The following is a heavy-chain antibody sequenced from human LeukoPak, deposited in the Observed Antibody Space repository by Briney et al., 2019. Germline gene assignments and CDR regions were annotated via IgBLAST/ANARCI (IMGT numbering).Heavy chain of an antibody. D-gene: IGHD6-13*01. CDR1: GGSFSGYY. V-gene: IGHV4-34*01. CDR3: ARGSEIAAAGTGYSFDY. Sequence: NPSETLSLTCAVYGGSFSGYYWSWIRQPPGKGLEWIGEINHSGSTNYSPSLKSRVTISVDTSKNQFSLKLSSVTAADTAVYNCARGSEIAAAGTGYSFDYWGQGTLVTVSS. CDR2: INHSGST. J-gene: IGHJ4*02.